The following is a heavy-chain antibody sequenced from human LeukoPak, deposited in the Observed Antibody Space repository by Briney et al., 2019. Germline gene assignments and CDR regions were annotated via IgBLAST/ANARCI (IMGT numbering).Heavy chain of an antibody. CDR2: ISAYNGNT. V-gene: IGHV1-18*01. Sequence: ASVEVSCKASGYTFTSYGISWVRQAPGQGLEWMGWISAYNGNTNYAQKLQGRVTMTTDTSTSTAYMELRSLRSDDTAVYYCARDQEYSSSWPDGAFDIWGQGTMVTVSS. CDR1: GYTFTSYG. CDR3: ARDQEYSSSWPDGAFDI. J-gene: IGHJ3*02. D-gene: IGHD6-13*01.